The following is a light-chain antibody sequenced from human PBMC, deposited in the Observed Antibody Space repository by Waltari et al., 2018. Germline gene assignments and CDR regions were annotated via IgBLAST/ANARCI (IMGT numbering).Light chain of an antibody. CDR2: AAS. Sequence: DIQMTQSPSSLSASVGDRVTITCRASQSISSYLNWYQQNPRKAPTLLIYAASSLQSGVPSRFSGSGSRTDFTLTISSLQPEDFATYYCQQSYSTPRTFGPGTKVDIK. CDR1: QSISSY. CDR3: QQSYSTPRT. J-gene: IGKJ3*01. V-gene: IGKV1-39*01.